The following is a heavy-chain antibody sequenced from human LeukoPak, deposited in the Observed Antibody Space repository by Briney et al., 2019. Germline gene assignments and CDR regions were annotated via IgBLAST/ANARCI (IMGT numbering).Heavy chain of an antibody. J-gene: IGHJ4*02. CDR2: ISSSGSTI. CDR3: AREVVRGVIDY. D-gene: IGHD3-10*01. V-gene: IGHV3-48*03. CDR1: GFTLSSYE. Sequence: GGSLRLSCAASGFTLSSYEMNWVRQAPGKGLEWVSYISSSGSTIYYADSVKGRFTISRDNAKNSLYLQMNSLRAEDTAVYYCAREVVRGVIDYWGQGTLVTVSS.